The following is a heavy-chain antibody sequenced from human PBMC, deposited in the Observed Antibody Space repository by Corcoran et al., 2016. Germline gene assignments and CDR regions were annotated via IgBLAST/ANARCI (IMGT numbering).Heavy chain of an antibody. CDR2: IIPSFGTA. D-gene: IGHD3-22*01. Sequence: QVQLVQSGAEVKKPGSSVKVSCKASGGTFSSYAISWVRQAPGQGLEWMGGIIPSFGTANYAQKFQGRVTITADESTSTAYMEMSSLRYEDTAVYYCARDPALYGSSGYDCGNCFDPWGQGTLVTVSS. CDR1: GGTFSSYA. CDR3: ARDPALYGSSGYDCGNCFDP. V-gene: IGHV1-69*01. J-gene: IGHJ5*02.